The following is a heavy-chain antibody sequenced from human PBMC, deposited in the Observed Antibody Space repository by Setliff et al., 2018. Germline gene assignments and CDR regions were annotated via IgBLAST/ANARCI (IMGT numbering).Heavy chain of an antibody. CDR3: ARAVGYCSGGSCYKGDDY. J-gene: IGHJ4*02. CDR2: IIPIFGIA. CDR1: GGTFSSYA. V-gene: IGHV1-69*10. Sequence: GASVKVSCKASGGTFSSYAISWVRQAPGQGLEWMGGIIPIFGIANYAQKFQGRVTMTTDTSTNTAYMEVRSLGSDDTAMYYCARAVGYCSGGSCYKGDDYWGQGTLVTVSS. D-gene: IGHD2-15*01.